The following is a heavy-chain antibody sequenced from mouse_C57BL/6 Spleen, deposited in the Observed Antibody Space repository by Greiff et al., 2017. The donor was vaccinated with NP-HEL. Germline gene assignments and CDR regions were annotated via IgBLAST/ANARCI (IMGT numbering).Heavy chain of an antibody. V-gene: IGHV1-7*01. J-gene: IGHJ3*01. CDR2: INPSSGYT. Sequence: QVQLKESGAELAKPGASVKLSCKASGYTFTSYWMHWVKQRPGQGLEWIGYINPSSGYTKYNQKFKDKATLTADKSSSTAYMQLSSLTYEDSAVYYCAGETSDGSSSFAYWGQGTLVTVSA. CDR3: AGETSDGSSSFAY. D-gene: IGHD1-1*01. CDR1: GYTFTSYW.